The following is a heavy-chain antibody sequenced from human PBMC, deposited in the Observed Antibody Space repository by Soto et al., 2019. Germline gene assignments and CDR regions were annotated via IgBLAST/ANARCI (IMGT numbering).Heavy chain of an antibody. CDR3: ARDMSSSGCFDY. V-gene: IGHV1-24*01. CDR1: GYTLTELS. J-gene: IGHJ4*02. Sequence: ASVKVSCKVSGYTLTELSMHWVRQAPGKGLEWMGGFDPEDGETIYAQKFQGRVTITEDKSTDTAYMELSSLRSEDTAVYYCARDMSSSGCFDYWGQGTLVTVSS. D-gene: IGHD6-19*01. CDR2: FDPEDGET.